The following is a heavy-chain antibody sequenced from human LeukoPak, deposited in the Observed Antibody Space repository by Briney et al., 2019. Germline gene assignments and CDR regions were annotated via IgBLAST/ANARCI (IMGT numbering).Heavy chain of an antibody. CDR2: IYYSGST. CDR1: GGSISSYY. Sequence: SETLSLTCTVSGGSISSYYWSWIRQPPGKGLEWIGYIYYSGSTNYNPSLKSRVTISVDTSKNQFSLKLSSVTAADTAVYYCAREARPYYYDSGDTFDIWGQGTMVTVSS. CDR3: AREARPYYYDSGDTFDI. J-gene: IGHJ3*02. D-gene: IGHD3-22*01. V-gene: IGHV4-59*01.